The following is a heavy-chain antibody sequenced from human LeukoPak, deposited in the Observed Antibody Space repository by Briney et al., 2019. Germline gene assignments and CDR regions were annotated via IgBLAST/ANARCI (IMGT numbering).Heavy chain of an antibody. J-gene: IGHJ4*02. Sequence: GGSLRLSCAASGFTFSSYEMNWVRQAPGKGLEWVSYISSSGSTIYYADSVKGRFTISRDNAKNSLYLQMNSLRAEDTAVYYCAREANGGIAVAGTFDYWGQGTLVTVSS. CDR1: GFTFSSYE. V-gene: IGHV3-48*03. D-gene: IGHD6-19*01. CDR3: AREANGGIAVAGTFDY. CDR2: ISSSGSTI.